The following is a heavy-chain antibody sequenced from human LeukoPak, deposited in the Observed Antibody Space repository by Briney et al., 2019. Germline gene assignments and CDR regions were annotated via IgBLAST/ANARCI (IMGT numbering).Heavy chain of an antibody. CDR3: VRHVARAFDI. CDR1: GGSFSGYY. J-gene: IGHJ3*02. CDR2: IKHSGST. V-gene: IGHV4-34*01. Sequence: PSETLSLTCAVSGGSFSGYYLSWIRQPPGKGLELIGEIKHSGSTNYNPSLKSRVTISIDTSKNQLSLKLSSVTAADTAVYSCVRHVARAFDIWGQGTKVTVSS.